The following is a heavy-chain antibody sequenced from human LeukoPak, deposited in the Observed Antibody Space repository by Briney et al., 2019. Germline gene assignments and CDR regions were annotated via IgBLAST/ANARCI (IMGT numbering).Heavy chain of an antibody. CDR2: INPSGGST. CDR3: ARLRDYGDYRDAFDI. CDR1: GYTFTSYY. J-gene: IGHJ3*02. Sequence: ASVKVSCKASGYTFTSYYMHWVRQAPGQGLEWMGIINPSGGSTNYAQKLQGRVTMTRDTSTSTVYMELSSLRSEDTATYYCARLRDYGDYRDAFDIWGQGTMVTVSS. D-gene: IGHD4-17*01. V-gene: IGHV1-46*01.